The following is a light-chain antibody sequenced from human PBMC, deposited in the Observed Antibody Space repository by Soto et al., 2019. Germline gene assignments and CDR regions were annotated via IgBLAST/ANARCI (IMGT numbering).Light chain of an antibody. Sequence: QSVLTQPASVSGSPGQSITISCTGTSSDVGGYNSVSWYQQHPGKAPKLMLYEVTNRPSGVSNRFSGSKSANTASLTISGLQAEDEADYYCSSYTSSSTLVVFGGGTKLTVL. CDR1: SSDVGGYNS. J-gene: IGLJ2*01. CDR2: EVT. V-gene: IGLV2-14*01. CDR3: SSYTSSSTLVV.